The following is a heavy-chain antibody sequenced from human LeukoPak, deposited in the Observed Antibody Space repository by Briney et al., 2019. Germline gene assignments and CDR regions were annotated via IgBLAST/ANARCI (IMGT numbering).Heavy chain of an antibody. Sequence: GAPVKVSCKASGYTFPGDYMHWVRQAPGQGLEWMGWINPAKGDTKYAQRFQGRVTLTRATSISTAYMELDSLTSDDTAVYFCARDIGHSSGPPAFDYWGQGSLVTVSS. D-gene: IGHD6-19*01. J-gene: IGHJ4*02. CDR2: INPAKGDT. CDR3: ARDIGHSSGPPAFDY. V-gene: IGHV1-2*02. CDR1: GYTFPGDY.